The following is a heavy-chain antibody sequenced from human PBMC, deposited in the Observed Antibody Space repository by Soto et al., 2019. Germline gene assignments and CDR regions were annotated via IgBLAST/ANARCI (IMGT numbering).Heavy chain of an antibody. D-gene: IGHD5-12*01. CDR2: IYYSGST. V-gene: IGHV4-59*01. CDR1: GGSISSYY. J-gene: IGHJ4*02. CDR3: ARDDSGYGDYFDY. Sequence: PSETLSLTCTVSGGSISSYYWIWIRQPPGKGLEWIGYIYYSGSTNYNPSLKSRVTISVDTSKNQFSLKLSSVTAADTAVYYCARDDSGYGDYFDYWGQGTLVTVSS.